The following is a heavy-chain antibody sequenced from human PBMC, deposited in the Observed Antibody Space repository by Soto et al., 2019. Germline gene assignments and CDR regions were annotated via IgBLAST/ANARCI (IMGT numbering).Heavy chain of an antibody. V-gene: IGHV3-33*01. Sequence: GGSLRLSCAASGFTFSSYGMHWVRQAPGEGLEWVAVIWYDGSNKYYADSVKGRFTISRDNSKNTLYLQMNSLRAEDTAVYYCARDRQYYDFWSGYYPGYYYGMDVWGQGTTVTLSS. CDR2: IWYDGSNK. CDR3: ARDRQYYDFWSGYYPGYYYGMDV. CDR1: GFTFSSYG. D-gene: IGHD3-3*01. J-gene: IGHJ6*02.